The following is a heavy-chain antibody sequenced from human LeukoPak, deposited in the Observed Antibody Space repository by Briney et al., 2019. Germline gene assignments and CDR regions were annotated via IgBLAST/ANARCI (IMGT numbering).Heavy chain of an antibody. CDR1: GHPFCSYN. J-gene: IGHJ4*02. Sequence: TERLLCGAWGHPFCSYNMMGAPGARGKGRVEGPSLSSSSSYIYYADSVKGRFTISRDNAKNSLYLQMNSLRAEDTAVYYCARLCYGSGRGGYYFDYWGQGTLVTVSS. CDR3: ARLCYGSGRGGYYFDY. CDR2: LSSSSSYI. D-gene: IGHD3-10*01. V-gene: IGHV3-21*01.